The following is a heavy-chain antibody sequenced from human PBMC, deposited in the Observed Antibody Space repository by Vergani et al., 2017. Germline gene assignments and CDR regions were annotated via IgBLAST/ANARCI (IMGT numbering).Heavy chain of an antibody. D-gene: IGHD3-10*01. CDR1: GCTFSNFG. CDR2: IGKDGINT. CDR3: AECLRDATGGVPDS. J-gene: IGHJ4*02. Sequence: QVQLVESAGGVVQPGGSLRLSCAASGCTFSNFGMHWIRQAPGKGLEWLAYIGKDGINTRYRDAVKGRFTVSRDNSKDILYLQIDSLRCEDTALYYCAECLRDATGGVPDSWGPGTLVIVSS. V-gene: IGHV3-30*02.